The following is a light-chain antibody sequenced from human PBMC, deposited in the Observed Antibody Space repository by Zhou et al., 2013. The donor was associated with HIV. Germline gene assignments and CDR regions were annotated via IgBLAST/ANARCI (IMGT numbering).Light chain of an antibody. V-gene: IGKV3-15*01. Sequence: EIVMTQSPATLSVSPGERATLSCRASQSISINLAWYQQRPGQAPRLLISGASTRATGIPARFSGSGSGTEFTLTISSMQPEDFAVYHCQQYDKWPLTFGQGTRLES. CDR1: QSISIN. CDR3: QQYDKWPLT. CDR2: GAS. J-gene: IGKJ5*01.